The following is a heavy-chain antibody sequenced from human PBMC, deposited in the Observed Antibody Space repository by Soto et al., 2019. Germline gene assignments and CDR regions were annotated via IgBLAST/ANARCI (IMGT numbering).Heavy chain of an antibody. Sequence: QVQLVQSGAEVKKPGASVKVSCKASGYTFTSYGISWERQAPGQGLEWMGWISAYNGNTNYAQKLQGRVTMTTDTSTSTGSMELRSLRSDATAVYYCAGDWELGDCSSISCQNWFGPWGQGTMVTVSS. J-gene: IGHJ5*02. CDR1: GYTFTSYG. CDR3: AGDWELGDCSSISCQNWFGP. CDR2: ISAYNGNT. D-gene: IGHD2-2*01. V-gene: IGHV1-18*01.